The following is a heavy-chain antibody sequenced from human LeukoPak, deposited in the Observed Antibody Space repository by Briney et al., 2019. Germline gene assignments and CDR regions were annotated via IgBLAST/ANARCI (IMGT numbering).Heavy chain of an antibody. J-gene: IGHJ6*04. CDR2: ITSNGGST. D-gene: IGHD3-9*01. CDR3: ARDLTGVGDV. CDR1: GFTFSSYA. V-gene: IGHV3-64*01. Sequence: HPGGSLRLSCAASGFTFSSYAMHWVRQAPGKGLEYVSSITSNGGSTYYANPVKDRFTISRDNSKNTLYLQMSSLRTEDMAVYYCARDLTGVGDVWGKGTTVTVSS.